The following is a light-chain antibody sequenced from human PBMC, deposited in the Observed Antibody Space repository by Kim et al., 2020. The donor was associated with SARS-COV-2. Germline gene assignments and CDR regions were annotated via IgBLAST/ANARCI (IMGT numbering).Light chain of an antibody. CDR3: QHSYSVPPT. CDR2: AAS. J-gene: IGKJ1*01. CDR1: QSISNY. Sequence: DIQMTQSPSSLSASVGDRVTVTCRASQSISNYLNWYQQKPGKAPQLLIYAASSLQAGVPSRFSGSGSGTDFTLTISSLQREDFATYYCQHSYSVPPTFGQGTKVEIK. V-gene: IGKV1-39*01.